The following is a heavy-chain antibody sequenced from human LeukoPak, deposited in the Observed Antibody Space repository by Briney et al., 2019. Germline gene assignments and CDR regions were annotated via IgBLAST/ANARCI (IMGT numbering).Heavy chain of an antibody. CDR2: ISHDGSYK. D-gene: IGHD6-19*01. J-gene: IGHJ3*02. CDR3: ARGAVTGTWPGTFDI. CDR1: GFTFSRNA. Sequence: GGSPRLSCAASGFTFSRNAMHWVRQAPGKGLEWVSTISHDGSYKYYADSVKGRFTISRDNSKNTLYLQMNSLRAEDTAVYYCARGAVTGTWPGTFDIWGQGTMVTVSS. V-gene: IGHV3-30*04.